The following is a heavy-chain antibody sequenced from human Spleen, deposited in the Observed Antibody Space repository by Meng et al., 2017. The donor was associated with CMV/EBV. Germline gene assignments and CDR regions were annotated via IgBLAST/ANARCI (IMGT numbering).Heavy chain of an antibody. Sequence: SLKISCAASGFTFDDYALHWVRQAPGKGLEWVSGISWNSGSISYADSVKGRFTISRDNAKNSLYLEMNSLITEDTALYYCAKGSVGGVGANVRGFDYWGQGTLVTVSS. CDR3: AKGSVGGVGANVRGFDY. D-gene: IGHD1-26*01. CDR1: GFTFDDYA. CDR2: ISWNSGSI. V-gene: IGHV3-9*01. J-gene: IGHJ4*02.